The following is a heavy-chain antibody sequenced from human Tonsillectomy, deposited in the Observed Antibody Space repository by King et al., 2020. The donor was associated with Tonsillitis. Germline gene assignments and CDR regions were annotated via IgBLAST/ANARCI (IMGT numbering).Heavy chain of an antibody. CDR3: ARRQGRRSAYSFDY. CDR1: GYTFTSNG. D-gene: IGHD1-26*01. CDR2: ISAYNGNT. V-gene: IGHV1-18*04. Sequence: QLVQSGAEVKKPGASVKVSCKASGYTFTSNGISWVRQAPGQGLEWVGWISAYNGNTNYAQNLQGRVTMTTDTSTSTAYMELRSLRSDDTAVYYCARRQGRRSAYSFDYWGQGTLVTVSS. J-gene: IGHJ4*02.